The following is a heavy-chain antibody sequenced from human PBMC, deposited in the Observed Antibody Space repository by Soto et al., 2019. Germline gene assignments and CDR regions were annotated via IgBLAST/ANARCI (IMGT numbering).Heavy chain of an antibody. V-gene: IGHV4-59*01. CDR3: ARVRGYSYENAYYYYGMDV. CDR2: IYYSGST. J-gene: IGHJ6*02. D-gene: IGHD5-18*01. Sequence: PSETLSLTCTVSGGSISSYYWSWIRQPPGKGLEWIGYIYYSGSTNYNPSLKSRVTISVDTSKNQFSLKLSSVTAADTAVYYCARVRGYSYENAYYYYGMDVWGQGTTVTVSS. CDR1: GGSISSYY.